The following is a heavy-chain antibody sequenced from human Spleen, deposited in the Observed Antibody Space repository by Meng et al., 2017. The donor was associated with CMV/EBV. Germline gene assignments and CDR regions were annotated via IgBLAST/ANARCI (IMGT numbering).Heavy chain of an antibody. D-gene: IGHD2-2*01. V-gene: IGHV1-2*02. CDR1: YTFTDHY. CDR3: ARGRFCSTASCYALFDL. J-gene: IGHJ4*02. CDR2: ISPRGGAT. Sequence: YTFTDHYMYWVRQAPGQGLEWMGWISPRGGATKYAQRFQGRITMTRDTSISTAYMELSSLKSDDTAVYYCARGRFCSTASCYALFDLWGQGALVTVSS.